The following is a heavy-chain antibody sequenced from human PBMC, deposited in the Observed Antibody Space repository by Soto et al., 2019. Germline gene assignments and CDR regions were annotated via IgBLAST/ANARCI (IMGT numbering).Heavy chain of an antibody. D-gene: IGHD3-3*01. V-gene: IGHV3-15*07. CDR2: IKSKTDGGTT. CDR3: TTDLHYDFWSGLGDYYYGMDV. J-gene: IGHJ6*02. Sequence: EVQLVESGGGLVKPGGSLRLSCAASGFTFSNAWMNWVRQAPGKGLEWVGRIKSKTDGGTTDYAAPVKGRFTISRDDSKRTLYLQMNSLKTEDTAVYYCTTDLHYDFWSGLGDYYYGMDVWGQGTTVTVSS. CDR1: GFTFSNAW.